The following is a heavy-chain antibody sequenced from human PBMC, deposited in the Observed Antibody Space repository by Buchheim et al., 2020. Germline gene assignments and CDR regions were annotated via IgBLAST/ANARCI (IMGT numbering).Heavy chain of an antibody. J-gene: IGHJ4*02. CDR2: INHSGST. D-gene: IGHD1-1*01. Sequence: QVQLQQWGAGLLKPSETLSLTCAVYGGSFSGYYWSWIRQPPGKGLEWIGEINHSGSTNYNPSLKSRVTISVDPPQTQFSLNLSSVTAADTAVYYCARAWSALDDYWGQGTL. V-gene: IGHV4-34*01. CDR3: ARAWSALDDY. CDR1: GGSFSGYY.